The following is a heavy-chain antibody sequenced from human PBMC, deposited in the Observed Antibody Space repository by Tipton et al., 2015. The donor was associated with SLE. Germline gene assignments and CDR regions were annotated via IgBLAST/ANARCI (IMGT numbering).Heavy chain of an antibody. V-gene: IGHV4-4*02. CDR1: GVSIRSSNW. CDR2: IDHSGST. CDR3: TKDYSYDNADYN. J-gene: IGHJ4*02. Sequence: TLSLTCAVSGVSIRSSNWWSWVRQPPGKGLEWIGEIDHSGSTNSNPSLKSRVSMSVDKSKNQFSLKLSSVTVADTAVYYCTKDYSYDNADYNWGKGKLVIFSS. D-gene: IGHD4-17*01.